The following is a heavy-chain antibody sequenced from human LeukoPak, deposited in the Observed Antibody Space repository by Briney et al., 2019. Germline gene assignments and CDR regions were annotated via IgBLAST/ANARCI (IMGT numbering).Heavy chain of an antibody. V-gene: IGHV1-3*01. CDR2: INAGNGNT. Sequence: ASVKVSCKASGYTFTSYAMHWVRQAPGQRLEWMGWINAGNGNTKYSQKFQGRVTITRDTSASTAYMELSSLRSEDTAVYYCARDRLRFLEWSHYGMDVWGQGTTVTVSS. J-gene: IGHJ6*02. D-gene: IGHD3-3*01. CDR3: ARDRLRFLEWSHYGMDV. CDR1: GYTFTSYA.